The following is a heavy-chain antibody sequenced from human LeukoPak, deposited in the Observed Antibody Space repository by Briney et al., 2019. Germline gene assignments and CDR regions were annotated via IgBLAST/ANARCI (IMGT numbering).Heavy chain of an antibody. J-gene: IGHJ4*02. CDR3: ARRVVPAADFDY. CDR1: GYTFTCYY. D-gene: IGHD2-2*01. Sequence: ASVKVSFKSAGYTFTCYYIHWVRQAPGQGLGWKGWINPNSGGTNYAQKFQGRVTITRDTAISTAYMELRRLRSDDTAVYYCARRVVPAADFDYWGQGTLVTVSS. V-gene: IGHV1-2*02. CDR2: INPNSGGT.